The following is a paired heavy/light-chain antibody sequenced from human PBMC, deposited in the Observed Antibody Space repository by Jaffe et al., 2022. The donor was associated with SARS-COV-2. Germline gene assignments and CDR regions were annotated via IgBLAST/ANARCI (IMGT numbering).Light chain of an antibody. J-gene: IGKJ2*01. Sequence: DIQMTQSPSSLSASVGDRVTITCQASRDISKYLNWYQQKPGKAPNLLIYDASNLETGVPSRFSGSGSGTDFTFTISNLQPEDIGTYYCQQYDILPHTFGQGTKLEIK. V-gene: IGKV1-33*01. CDR3: QQYDILPHT. CDR2: DAS. CDR1: RDISKY.
Heavy chain of an antibody. CDR1: GFIFSDSA. J-gene: IGHJ5*02. Sequence: EVQLVESGGGLVQPGGSLKLSCAASGFIFSDSAMHWVRQASGKGLEWIGRIRSKANDYATAYAASVKGRFTISRDDSKNTAYLQMSSLKTEDTALYYCTTTRNYYDYWSGVGSWGQGTLVTVSS. V-gene: IGHV3-73*01. CDR2: IRSKANDYAT. D-gene: IGHD3-3*01. CDR3: TTTRNYYDYWSGVGS.